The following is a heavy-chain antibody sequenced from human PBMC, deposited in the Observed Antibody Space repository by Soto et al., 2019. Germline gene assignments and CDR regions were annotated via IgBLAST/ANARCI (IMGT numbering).Heavy chain of an antibody. CDR1: GFTLSSYA. D-gene: IGHD1-1*01. CDR2: ISGSGGST. V-gene: IGHV3-23*01. Sequence: GGSLRLSCAASGFTLSSYAMSWVLQAPGKVLEWVSAISGSGGSTYYADSVKGRFTISRDNSKNTLYLQMNSLRAEDTAVYYCAKTTVGRLPTGIWGQGTMVTVSS. CDR3: AKTTVGRLPTGI. J-gene: IGHJ3*02.